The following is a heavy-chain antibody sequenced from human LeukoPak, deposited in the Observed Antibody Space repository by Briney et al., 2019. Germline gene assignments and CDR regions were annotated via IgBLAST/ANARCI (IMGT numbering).Heavy chain of an antibody. CDR1: GFTFYSYS. CDR2: ISSSSYYI. V-gene: IGHV3-21*01. Sequence: GGSLRLSCAASGFTFYSYSMNWVRQAPGKGLEWVSSISSSSYYIYYADSVKGRFTISGDNAKNTLYLQMNSLRAEDTAVYYCASGGRSDYFFDFWGQGTLVTVSS. D-gene: IGHD1-26*01. CDR3: ASGGRSDYFFDF. J-gene: IGHJ4*02.